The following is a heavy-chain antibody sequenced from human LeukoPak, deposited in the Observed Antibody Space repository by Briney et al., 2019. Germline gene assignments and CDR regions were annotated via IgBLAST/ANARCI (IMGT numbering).Heavy chain of an antibody. CDR2: INRNSGGT. V-gene: IGHV1-2*02. J-gene: IGHJ6*03. CDR3: ASTNYYMDV. CDR1: GYTLTGYY. Sequence: ASVKVSCKPSGYTLTGYYMHWVRPAPEQEREWMGWINRNSGGTHYAQKFQGRVTMTRDTSISTAYMELSRLRSDDTAVYYCASTNYYMDVWGKGTTVTVSS.